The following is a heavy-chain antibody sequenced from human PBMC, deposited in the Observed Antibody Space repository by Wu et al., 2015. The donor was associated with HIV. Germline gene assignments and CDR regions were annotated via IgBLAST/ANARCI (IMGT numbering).Heavy chain of an antibody. D-gene: IGHD3-9*01. J-gene: IGHJ4*02. V-gene: IGHV1-2*02. CDR2: INPNSGGT. CDR1: GYNFGSYG. CDR3: ARDKRGYDVLTGYYIYFDY. Sequence: QAQLIQSAGEMKKPGASVRVSCKASGYNFGSYGINWVRQTPGQGLEWMGWINPNSGGTNYAQNFEDRVTMTRDTSITTAYMELSSLRSDDTAVYYCARDKRGYDVLTGYYIYFDYWGQGTLVTVSS.